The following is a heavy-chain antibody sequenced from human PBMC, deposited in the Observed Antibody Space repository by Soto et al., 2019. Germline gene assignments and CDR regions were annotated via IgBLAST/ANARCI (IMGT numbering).Heavy chain of an antibody. CDR2: IYYSGST. Sequence: SETLSLTCTVSGGSISSYYWSWIRQPPGKGLEWIGYIYYSGSTNYNPSLKSRVTISVDTSKNQFSLKLSSVTAADTAVYYCARDRGYYGSGSLDYWGQGTLVTSPQ. V-gene: IGHV4-59*01. CDR3: ARDRGYYGSGSLDY. J-gene: IGHJ4*02. CDR1: GGSISSYY. D-gene: IGHD3-10*01.